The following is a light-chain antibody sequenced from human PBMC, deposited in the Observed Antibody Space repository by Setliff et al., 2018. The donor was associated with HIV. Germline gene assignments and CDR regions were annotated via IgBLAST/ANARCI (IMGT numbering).Light chain of an antibody. V-gene: IGLV8-61*01. Sequence: QTVVTREPSFSVSPGGTVTLTCGLTSGSVSTSYYPSWYQQTPGQAPRTLIYSTNTRFSGVPDRFSGSILGNKAALTITGAQADDESDYYCVLFMGLGIHVFGTGTKVTVL. J-gene: IGLJ1*01. CDR3: VLFMGLGIHV. CDR2: STN. CDR1: SGSVSTSYY.